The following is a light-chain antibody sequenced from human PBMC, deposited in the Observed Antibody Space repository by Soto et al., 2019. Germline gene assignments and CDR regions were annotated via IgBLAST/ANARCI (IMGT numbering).Light chain of an antibody. J-gene: IGLJ1*01. Sequence: QSVLTQPASVSGSPGQSITISCTGTSSDVGGYNYVSWYQQHPGKAPKLMIYEVSNRPSGVSNRFSGSKSDNTASLTISGLQAEDEADYYCSSYTSFSTYVFXTGTKLTVL. CDR3: SSYTSFSTYV. CDR2: EVS. V-gene: IGLV2-14*01. CDR1: SSDVGGYNY.